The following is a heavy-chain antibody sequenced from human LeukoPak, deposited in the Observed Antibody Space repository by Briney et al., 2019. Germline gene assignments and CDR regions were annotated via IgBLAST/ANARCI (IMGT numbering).Heavy chain of an antibody. J-gene: IGHJ4*02. V-gene: IGHV3-23*01. CDR1: GFIFGNYA. D-gene: IGHD3-10*01. Sequence: GGSLRLSCGASGFIFGNYAMSWVRQAPGKGLEWVTGINANGGRRYYADSVKGRFTISRDNSKNTLFVQMDSLRAEDTAVYYCAKDYGSGDSSPYPFDNWGQGTLVTVSS. CDR2: INANGGRR. CDR3: AKDYGSGDSSPYPFDN.